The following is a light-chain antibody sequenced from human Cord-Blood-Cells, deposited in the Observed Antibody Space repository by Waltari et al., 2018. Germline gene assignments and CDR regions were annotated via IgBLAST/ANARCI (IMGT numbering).Light chain of an antibody. CDR1: SSDVGGYNY. CDR3: SSYTSSSTLV. CDR2: EVS. Sequence: QSALTQPASVSGSPGQSITISCTGTSSDVGGYNYVTWYHQHPGKAPKLRIYEVSNRPSGVSNRFSGSKSGNTASLTISGLQAEDEADYYCSSYTSSSTLVFGGGTKLTVL. V-gene: IGLV2-14*01. J-gene: IGLJ2*01.